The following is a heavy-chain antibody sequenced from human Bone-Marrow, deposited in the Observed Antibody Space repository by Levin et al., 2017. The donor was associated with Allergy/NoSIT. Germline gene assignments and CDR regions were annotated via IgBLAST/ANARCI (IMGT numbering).Heavy chain of an antibody. CDR1: GFRFRDSW. CDR2: INEDSGRI. J-gene: IGHJ4*02. CDR3: TKDCGRCESLGDDFEY. V-gene: IGHV3-74*01. Sequence: SGGSLRLSCVASGFRFRDSWFHWVRQAPGKGLVWVARINEDSGRIDYADSVKGRFTISRDDARGTVYLQMNSLTVEDTALYYCTKDCGRCESLGDDFEYWGQGTLVTVSS. D-gene: IGHD3-16*01.